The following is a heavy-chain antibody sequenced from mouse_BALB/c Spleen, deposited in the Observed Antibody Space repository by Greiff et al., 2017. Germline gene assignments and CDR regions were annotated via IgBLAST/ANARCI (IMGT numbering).Heavy chain of an antibody. CDR2: ISSGSSTI. V-gene: IGHV5-17*02. CDR3: AREAYYRFYAMDY. D-gene: IGHD2-14*01. J-gene: IGHJ4*01. Sequence: EVKLMESGGGLVQPGGSLKLSCAASGFTFSSFGMHWVRQAPEKGLEWVAYISSGSSTIYYADTVKGRFTISRDNPKNTLFLQMTSLRSEDTAMYYCAREAYYRFYAMDYWGQGTSVTVSS. CDR1: GFTFSSFG.